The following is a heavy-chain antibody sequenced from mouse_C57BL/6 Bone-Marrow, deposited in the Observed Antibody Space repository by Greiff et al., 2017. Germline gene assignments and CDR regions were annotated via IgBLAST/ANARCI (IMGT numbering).Heavy chain of an antibody. CDR2: INPNYGTT. J-gene: IGHJ2*01. CDR1: GYSFTDYN. V-gene: IGHV1-39*01. D-gene: IGHD1-1*01. CDR3: ARNYYGSSLYY. Sequence: EVKLVESGPELVKPGASVTISCKASGYSFTDYNMNWVKQSNGKSLEWIGVINPNYGTTSYNQKFKGKATLTVDQSSSTAYMQLNSLTSEDSAVYYCARNYYGSSLYYWGQGTTLTVSS.